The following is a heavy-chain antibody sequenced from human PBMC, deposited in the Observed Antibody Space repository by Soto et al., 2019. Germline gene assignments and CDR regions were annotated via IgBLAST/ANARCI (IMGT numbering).Heavy chain of an antibody. CDR2: IKQDGSEK. CDR1: GFTFSSYW. V-gene: IGHV3-7*01. J-gene: IGHJ3*02. D-gene: IGHD2-15*01. Sequence: EVQLVESGGGLVQPGGSLRLSCAASGFTFSSYWMSWVRQAPGKGLEWVANIKQDGSEKDYGDSVKGRFTISRDNAKNAMYLNMHNLRADNPGVDYSAFGPYHYYSGGRCYWAGFDIWGQGTMVTVSS. CDR3: AFGPYHYYSGGRCYWAGFDI.